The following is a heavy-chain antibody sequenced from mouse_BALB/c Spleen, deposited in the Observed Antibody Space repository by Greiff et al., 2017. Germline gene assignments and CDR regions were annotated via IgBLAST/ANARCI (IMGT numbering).Heavy chain of an antibody. J-gene: IGHJ4*01. CDR3: VRQRDYYGEYYYAMDY. Sequence: VKDRFTISRDDSQSMLYLQMNNLKTEDTAMYYCVRQRDYYGEYYYAMDYWGQGTSVTVSS. V-gene: IGHV10S3*01. D-gene: IGHD1-1*01.